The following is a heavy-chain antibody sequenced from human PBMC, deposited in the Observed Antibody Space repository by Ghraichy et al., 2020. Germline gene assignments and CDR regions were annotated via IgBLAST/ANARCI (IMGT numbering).Heavy chain of an antibody. CDR2: ISGSGGST. CDR3: AKDQGYSYGGPTGYGMDV. CDR1: GFTFSSYA. D-gene: IGHD5-18*01. Sequence: GGSLRLSCAASGFTFSSYAMSWVRQAPGKGLEWVSAISGSGGSTYYADSVKGRFTISRDNSKNTLYLQMNSLRAEDTAVYYCAKDQGYSYGGPTGYGMDVWGQGTTVTVSS. J-gene: IGHJ6*02. V-gene: IGHV3-23*01.